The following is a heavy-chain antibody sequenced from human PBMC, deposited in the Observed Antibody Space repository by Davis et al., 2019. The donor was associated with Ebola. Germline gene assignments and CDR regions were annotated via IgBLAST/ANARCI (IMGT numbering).Heavy chain of an antibody. CDR3: AREGAYYDILTGYYGLDPVHFDY. Sequence: ASVKVSCKASGYTFTSYYMHWVRQAPGQGLEWMGIINPSGGSTSYAQKFQGRVTMTRDTSTSTVYMELSSLRSEDTAVYYCAREGAYYDILTGYYGLDPVHFDYWGQGTLVTVSS. CDR2: INPSGGST. D-gene: IGHD3-9*01. J-gene: IGHJ4*02. V-gene: IGHV1-46*03. CDR1: GYTFTSYY.